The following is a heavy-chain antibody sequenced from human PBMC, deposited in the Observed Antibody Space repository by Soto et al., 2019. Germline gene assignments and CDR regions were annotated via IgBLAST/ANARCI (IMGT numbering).Heavy chain of an antibody. D-gene: IGHD3-10*01. CDR2: MNPNSGNT. Sequence: ASVKVSCKASGYTFTSYDINWVRQATGQGLEWMGWMNPNSGNTGYAQKFQGRVTMTRNTSISTAYMELSSLRSEDTAVYYCARAYRGGNQIYYGMDVWGQGTTVTVSS. CDR1: GYTFTSYD. J-gene: IGHJ6*02. V-gene: IGHV1-8*01. CDR3: ARAYRGGNQIYYGMDV.